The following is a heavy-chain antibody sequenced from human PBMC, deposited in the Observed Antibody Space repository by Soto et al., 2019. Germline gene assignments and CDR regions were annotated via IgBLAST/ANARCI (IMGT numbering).Heavy chain of an antibody. J-gene: IGHJ5*02. D-gene: IGHD6-13*01. Sequence: ASETLSLTCTVSGGSISSYYWSWIRQPPGKGLEWIGYIYYSGSTNYNPSLKSRVTISVDTSKNQFSLKLSSVTAADTAVYYCARGIAAAGTRWFDPWGQGTLVTVSS. CDR1: GGSISSYY. CDR3: ARGIAAAGTRWFDP. CDR2: IYYSGST. V-gene: IGHV4-59*01.